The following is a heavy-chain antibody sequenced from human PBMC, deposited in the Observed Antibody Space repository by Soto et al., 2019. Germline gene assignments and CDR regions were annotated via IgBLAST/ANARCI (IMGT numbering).Heavy chain of an antibody. J-gene: IGHJ3*02. CDR1: GYTFTSYG. CDR2: ISAYNGNT. V-gene: IGHV1-18*01. D-gene: IGHD2-15*01. CDR3: ARDIRYCSGGSCYRPDAFDI. Sequence: QVQLVQSGAEVKKPGASVKVSCKASGYTFTSYGISWVRQAPGQGLEWMGWISAYNGNTNYAQKLQGRVTMTTDTSTSTAYMELRSLRSDDTAVYYCARDIRYCSGGSCYRPDAFDIWGQGTMVTVSS.